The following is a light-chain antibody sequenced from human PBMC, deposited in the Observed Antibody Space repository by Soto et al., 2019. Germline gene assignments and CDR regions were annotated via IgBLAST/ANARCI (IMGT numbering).Light chain of an antibody. CDR1: QGISSY. Sequence: SSFSASTGDRVTITCRASQGISSYLAWYQQKPGKAPKLLIYAASTLQSGVPSRFSGSGSGTDFTLTISCLQSEDFATYYCQQYYSYPFTFGGGTKVDIK. CDR2: AAS. CDR3: QQYYSYPFT. V-gene: IGKV1-8*01. J-gene: IGKJ4*01.